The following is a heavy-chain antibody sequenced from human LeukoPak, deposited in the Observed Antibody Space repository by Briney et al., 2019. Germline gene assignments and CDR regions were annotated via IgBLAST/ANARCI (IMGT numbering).Heavy chain of an antibody. V-gene: IGHV4-39*01. D-gene: IGHD6-19*01. CDR1: GGSINTRSYF. CDR3: ARQRGSGWYHPHLF. J-gene: IGHJ4*02. CDR2: MYYSGTT. Sequence: MTSETLSLTCSASGGSINTRSYFWGWIRQSPGKGLEWIASMYYSGTTYYNPSLKSRVTISVDTYKSQLSLKLSSVTAADTAVYYCARQRGSGWYHPHLFWGQGILVTVSS.